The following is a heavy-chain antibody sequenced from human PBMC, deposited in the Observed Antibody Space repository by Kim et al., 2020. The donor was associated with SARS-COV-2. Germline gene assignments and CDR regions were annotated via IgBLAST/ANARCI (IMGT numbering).Heavy chain of an antibody. V-gene: IGHV3-74*01. J-gene: IGHJ3*02. CDR1: GFTFSSYW. Sequence: GGSLRLSCAASGFTFSSYWMHWVRQAPGKGLVWVSRINSDGSSTSYADSVKGRFTISRDNAKNTLYLQMNSLRAEDTAVYYCARGALRYFDWLFKGAFDIWGQGTMVTVSS. D-gene: IGHD3-9*01. CDR3: ARGALRYFDWLFKGAFDI. CDR2: INSDGSST.